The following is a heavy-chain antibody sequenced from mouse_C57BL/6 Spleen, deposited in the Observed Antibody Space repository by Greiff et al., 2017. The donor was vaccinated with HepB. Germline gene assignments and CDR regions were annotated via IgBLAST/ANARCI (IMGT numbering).Heavy chain of an antibody. CDR3: LTTVVADWYFDV. CDR1: GYTFTSYW. V-gene: IGHV1-64*01. D-gene: IGHD1-1*01. CDR2: IHPNSGST. J-gene: IGHJ1*03. Sequence: QVQLKQPGAELVKPGASVKLSCKASGYTFTSYWMHWVKQRPGQGLEWIGMIHPNSGSTNYNEKFKSKATLTVDKSSSTAYMQLSSLTSEDSAVYYCLTTVVADWYFDVWGTGTTVTVSS.